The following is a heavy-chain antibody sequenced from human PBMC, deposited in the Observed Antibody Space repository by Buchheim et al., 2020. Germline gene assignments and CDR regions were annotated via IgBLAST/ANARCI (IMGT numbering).Heavy chain of an antibody. V-gene: IGHV3-23*01. CDR2: ITASGSST. CDR3: AAFSSSGL. Sequence: EVLLLESGGDLVQPGGSLRLSCAVSGFTFSTYGMSWVRQAPGKGLEWLSGITASGSSTYYADSVTGRFTISRDNSMNTIYLQMRSLRVEDTAVYYCAAFSSSGLWGQGTL. D-gene: IGHD3-10*01. J-gene: IGHJ4*02. CDR1: GFTFSTYG.